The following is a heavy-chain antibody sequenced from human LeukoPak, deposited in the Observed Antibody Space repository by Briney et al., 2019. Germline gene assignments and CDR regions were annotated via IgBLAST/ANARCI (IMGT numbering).Heavy chain of an antibody. D-gene: IGHD6-13*01. CDR3: AKDGDIAAAGYYFDY. V-gene: IGHV3-30*18. CDR2: ISYDGSDK. Sequence: GGSLRLSCAASGFTFSSYGMHWVRQAPGKGLEWVAVISYDGSDKHDADSVKGRFTISRDNSKNTLYLLMNSLRVEDTAVYYCAKDGDIAAAGYYFDYWGQGTLVTVSS. CDR1: GFTFSSYG. J-gene: IGHJ4*02.